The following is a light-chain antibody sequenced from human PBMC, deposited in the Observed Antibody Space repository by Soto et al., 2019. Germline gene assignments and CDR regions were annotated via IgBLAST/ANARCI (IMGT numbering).Light chain of an antibody. CDR2: GAS. V-gene: IGKV3-20*01. CDR3: QQYGSTRCT. J-gene: IGKJ2*02. Sequence: EIVLTQSPGTLSLSPGERATLSCRASQSVSSSYLAWYQQKPGQAPRLLIYGASSRATGIPDRFSGSGSGKEFTLTISRLEPEDFAVYYCQQYGSTRCTFGQGTKLEIK. CDR1: QSVSSSY.